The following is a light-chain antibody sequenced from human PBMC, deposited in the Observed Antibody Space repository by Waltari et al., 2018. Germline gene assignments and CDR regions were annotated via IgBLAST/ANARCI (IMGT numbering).Light chain of an antibody. CDR3: QQSYNNPRA. Sequence: DIQMTQSPSSLSASVGDRVAITCRASQSINNYFNWYQQKPGKGPKLLIYAASTLKSGVPSRFSGGESGTDFTLTISSLQPEDFATYYCQQSYNNPRALGQGTKVEIK. CDR1: QSINNY. J-gene: IGKJ1*01. CDR2: AAS. V-gene: IGKV1-39*01.